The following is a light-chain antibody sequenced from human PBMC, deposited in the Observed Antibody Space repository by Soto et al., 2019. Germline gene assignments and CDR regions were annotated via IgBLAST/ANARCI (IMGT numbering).Light chain of an antibody. Sequence: QSALTQPASVSGSPGQSITISCTGTSSDVGGYNYVSWYQQHPGKVPKLMISEVSKRPSGVSNRFSGSKSGNTASLTISGLQAEDEADYYCSSYTTTYSVVFGEGTKLTGL. J-gene: IGLJ2*01. CDR1: SSDVGGYNY. CDR2: EVS. V-gene: IGLV2-14*01. CDR3: SSYTTTYSVV.